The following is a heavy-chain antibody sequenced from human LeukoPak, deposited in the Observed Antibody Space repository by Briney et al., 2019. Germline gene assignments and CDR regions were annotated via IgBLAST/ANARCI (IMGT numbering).Heavy chain of an antibody. CDR2: INSDGSVT. CDR3: VREVGAPGSFDI. CDR1: QFSFSKNW. Sequence: GGSLRLSCVGSQFSFSKNWMHWVRQPPGKGLMWVARINSDGSVTDYADSVKGRFAISRDNAKNTLFLQMNSLRAEDTALFYCVREVGAPGSFDIWGQGTLVTVSS. D-gene: IGHD1-26*01. V-gene: IGHV3-74*01. J-gene: IGHJ3*02.